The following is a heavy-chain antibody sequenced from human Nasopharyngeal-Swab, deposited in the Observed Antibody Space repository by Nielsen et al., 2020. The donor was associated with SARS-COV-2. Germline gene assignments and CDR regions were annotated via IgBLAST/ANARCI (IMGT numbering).Heavy chain of an antibody. CDR1: DFTFSSYS. CDR2: ISSSSSYI. V-gene: IGHV3-21*01. D-gene: IGHD3-22*01. Sequence: GGSLRLSCAASDFTFSSYSMNWVRQAPGKGLEWVSSISSSSSYIYYSDSVKGRFTISRDNAKNSLYLQMNSLRAEDTAVYYCARCLYDSSGYDEILFDYWGQGTLVTVSS. CDR3: ARCLYDSSGYDEILFDY. J-gene: IGHJ4*02.